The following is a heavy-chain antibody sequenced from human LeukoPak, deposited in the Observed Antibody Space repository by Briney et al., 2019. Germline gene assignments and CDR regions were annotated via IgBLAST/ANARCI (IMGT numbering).Heavy chain of an antibody. CDR3: AKAPTMVRGVFDY. Sequence: GGSLRLSCAASGFTFSSYAMSWVRQAQGKGLELVSAISGSGGSTYYADSVKGRFTISRDNSKNTLYLQMNSLRAEDTAVYYCAKAPTMVRGVFDYWGQGHLVTVSS. V-gene: IGHV3-23*01. D-gene: IGHD3-10*01. CDR1: GFTFSSYA. CDR2: ISGSGGST. J-gene: IGHJ4*02.